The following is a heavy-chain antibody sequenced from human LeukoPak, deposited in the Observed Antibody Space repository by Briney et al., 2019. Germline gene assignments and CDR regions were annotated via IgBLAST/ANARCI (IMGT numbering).Heavy chain of an antibody. J-gene: IGHJ6*02. Sequence: SETLSLTCTVSGGSISSYYWSWIRQPPGKGLEWIGYIYYSGSTNYNPSLKSRVTISVDTSKNQFSLKLSSVTAADTAVYYCAVSYDRKWSGRAYYGMDVWGQGTTVTVSS. CDR3: AVSYDRKWSGRAYYGMDV. CDR2: IYYSGST. CDR1: GGSISSYY. D-gene: IGHD5-18*01. V-gene: IGHV4-59*01.